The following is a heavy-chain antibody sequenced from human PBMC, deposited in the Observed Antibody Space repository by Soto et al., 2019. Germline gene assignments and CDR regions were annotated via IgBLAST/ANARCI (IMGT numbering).Heavy chain of an antibody. CDR2: IIPIFGTA. D-gene: IGHD5-12*01. CDR1: GGTFSSYA. Sequence: QVQLVQSGAEVKKPGSSVKVSCKASGGTFSSYAISWVRQAPGQGLEWMGGIIPIFGTANYAQKFQGRVTISADESTSTAYMELSSLRSEDTAVYYCARVNVGWLPFQSGYYFDYWGQGSLVTVSS. V-gene: IGHV1-69*12. CDR3: ARVNVGWLPFQSGYYFDY. J-gene: IGHJ4*02.